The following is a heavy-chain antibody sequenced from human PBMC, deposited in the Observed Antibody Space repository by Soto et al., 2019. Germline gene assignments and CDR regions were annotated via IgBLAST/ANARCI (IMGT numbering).Heavy chain of an antibody. CDR2: IYYSGST. Sequence: PSETLSLTCTVSGGSISSGGYYWSWIRQHPGKGLEWIGYIYYSGSTYYNPSLKSRVTISVDTSKNQFSLKLSSVTAADTAVYYCARGRYDFWSGYYENFDYWGQGTLVTAPQ. CDR1: GGSISSGGYY. CDR3: ARGRYDFWSGYYENFDY. D-gene: IGHD3-3*01. J-gene: IGHJ4*02. V-gene: IGHV4-31*03.